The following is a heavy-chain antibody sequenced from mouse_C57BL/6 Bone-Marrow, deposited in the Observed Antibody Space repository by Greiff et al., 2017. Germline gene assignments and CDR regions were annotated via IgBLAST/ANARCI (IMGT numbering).Heavy chain of an antibody. Sequence: QVQLQQPGAELVKPGASVKLSCKASGYTFTSYWMHWVKQRPGQGLEWIGMIHPNSGSTNYNEKFKSKATLTVYKSSSTSYMQLSSRTSEDSAVYYCARDGYFAYWGQGTLVTVAA. CDR1: GYTFTSYW. CDR2: IHPNSGST. V-gene: IGHV1-64*01. D-gene: IGHD2-3*01. J-gene: IGHJ3*01. CDR3: ARDGYFAY.